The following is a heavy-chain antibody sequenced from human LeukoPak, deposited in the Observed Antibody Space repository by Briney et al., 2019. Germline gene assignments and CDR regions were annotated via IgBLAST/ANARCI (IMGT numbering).Heavy chain of an antibody. V-gene: IGHV4-59*12. CDR3: ARGNWFDP. CDR1: GGSISPYY. Sequence: SETLSLTCTVSGGSISPYYWSWIRQPPGKGLEWISYIYYSGSTNYNPSLKSRVTISVDPSKNQFSLKLSSVTAADTAVYYCARGNWFDPWGQGTLVTVSS. J-gene: IGHJ5*02. CDR2: IYYSGST.